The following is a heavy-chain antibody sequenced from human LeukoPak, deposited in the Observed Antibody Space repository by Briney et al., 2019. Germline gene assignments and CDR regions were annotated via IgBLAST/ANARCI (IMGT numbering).Heavy chain of an antibody. J-gene: IGHJ6*03. CDR2: IHYTGST. CDR1: GGSVRSSSHN. Sequence: SETLSLTCAVSGGSVRSSSHNWGWIRQPPGKGLELIGSIHYTGSTYYNPSLKSRVTISVDTSNNQFSLKLTSVTAADTAVYYCARTGGSFYFYYYMDVWGKGTTVTVSS. V-gene: IGHV4-39*07. CDR3: ARTGGSFYFYYYMDV. D-gene: IGHD1-26*01.